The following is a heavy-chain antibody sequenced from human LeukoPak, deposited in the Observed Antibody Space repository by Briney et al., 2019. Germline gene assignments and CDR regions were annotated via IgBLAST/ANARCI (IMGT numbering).Heavy chain of an antibody. J-gene: IGHJ5*02. CDR2: ISGSGGST. Sequence: GGSLRLSCAASGFTFSTYAMSWVRQAPGKGLEWVSAISGSGGSTYYADSVKGRFTISRDNSKNTLYLQMNSLRAEDTAVYYCAKALSPNYDFWSGYFGELNWFDPWGQGTLVTVSS. CDR3: AKALSPNYDFWSGYFGELNWFDP. CDR1: GFTFSTYA. V-gene: IGHV3-23*01. D-gene: IGHD3-3*01.